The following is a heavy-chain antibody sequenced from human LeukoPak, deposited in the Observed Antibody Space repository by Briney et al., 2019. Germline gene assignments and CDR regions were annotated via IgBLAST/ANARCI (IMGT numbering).Heavy chain of an antibody. CDR2: IYYSGST. Sequence: SETLSLTCTVSGGSISSYYWSWIRQPPGKGLEWIGYIYYSGSTNYNPSLKSRVTISVDTSKNKFSLKLSSVTAADTAVYYCARDPVFRAYDSSGYYHYYYYMDVWGKGTTVTVSS. J-gene: IGHJ6*03. CDR1: GGSISSYY. V-gene: IGHV4-59*01. CDR3: ARDPVFRAYDSSGYYHYYYYMDV. D-gene: IGHD3-22*01.